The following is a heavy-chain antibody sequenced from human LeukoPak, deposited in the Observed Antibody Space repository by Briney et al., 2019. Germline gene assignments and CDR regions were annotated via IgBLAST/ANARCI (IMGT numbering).Heavy chain of an antibody. D-gene: IGHD3-10*01. CDR3: ARNYHGSGSLTTFDY. CDR2: INPRGGSA. Sequence: ASVKVSCKASGYTFTSYYMHWVRQAPGQGLEWVGTINPRGGSASSAQKFQGRVTLTRDTSTSTVYMELSSLRSQDTAVYYCARNYHGSGSLTTFDYWGQGTLVTVSS. V-gene: IGHV1-46*01. CDR1: GYTFTSYY. J-gene: IGHJ4*02.